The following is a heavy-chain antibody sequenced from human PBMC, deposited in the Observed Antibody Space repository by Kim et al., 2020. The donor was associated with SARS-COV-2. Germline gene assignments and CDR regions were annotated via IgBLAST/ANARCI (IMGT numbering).Heavy chain of an antibody. D-gene: IGHD3-10*01. Sequence: GGSLRLSCAASGFTFSSYAMSWVRQAPGKGLEWVSAISGSGGSTYYADSVKGRFTISRDNSKNTLYLQMNSLRAEDTAVYYWAGGMVRGVMAYYYYGMDVWGQGTTVTVSS. V-gene: IGHV3-23*01. CDR1: GFTFSSYA. CDR3: AGGMVRGVMAYYYYGMDV. CDR2: ISGSGGST. J-gene: IGHJ6*02.